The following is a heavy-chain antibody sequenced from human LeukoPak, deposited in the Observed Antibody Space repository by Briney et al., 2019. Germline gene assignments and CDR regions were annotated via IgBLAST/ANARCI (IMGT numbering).Heavy chain of an antibody. Sequence: SETLSLTCTVSGGSMNSYYWSWIRQPPGKRLEWIAYIYYSGSTNYNPSLKSRVTISVDTSKNQFSLTLSSVTAADTAVYYCARQPGGTAAFDLWGQGTMVTVSS. V-gene: IGHV4-59*08. CDR3: ARQPGGTAAFDL. D-gene: IGHD1-14*01. CDR1: GGSMNSYY. CDR2: IYYSGST. J-gene: IGHJ3*01.